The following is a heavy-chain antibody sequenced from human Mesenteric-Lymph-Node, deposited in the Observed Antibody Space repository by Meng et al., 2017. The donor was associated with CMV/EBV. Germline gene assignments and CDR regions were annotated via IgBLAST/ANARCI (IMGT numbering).Heavy chain of an antibody. V-gene: IGHV3-30*02. J-gene: IGHJ4*02. D-gene: IGHD3-22*01. CDR3: AKDPRHYYDSSGYYC. Sequence: GESLKISCAASGFTFSRCGMHWVRQAPGKGREWVAFIRYDGSNKYYVDSVKGRFTISRDNSKNTLYLQMNSLRAEDTAVYYCAKDPRHYYDSSGYYCWGQGTLVTVSS. CDR2: IRYDGSNK. CDR1: GFTFSRCG.